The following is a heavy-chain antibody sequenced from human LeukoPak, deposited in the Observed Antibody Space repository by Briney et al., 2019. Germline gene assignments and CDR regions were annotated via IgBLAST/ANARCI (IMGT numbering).Heavy chain of an antibody. CDR1: GGSIRSY. V-gene: IGHV4-4*07. D-gene: IGHD3-10*01. J-gene: IGHJ5*02. CDR2: IYGSGRT. CDR3: ARDSGTTGEVKFDP. Sequence: SETLSLTCTVSGGSIRSYWSWIRQPAGKGLEWIGRIYGSGRTDYNPSLKSRVTMSIDTSKNQFSLNLISVTAADTAVYYCARDSGTTGEVKFDPWGQGTLVTVSS.